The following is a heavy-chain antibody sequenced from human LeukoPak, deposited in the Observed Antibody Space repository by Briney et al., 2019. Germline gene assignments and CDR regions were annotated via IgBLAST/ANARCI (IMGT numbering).Heavy chain of an antibody. J-gene: IGHJ5*02. D-gene: IGHD3-22*01. V-gene: IGHV4-59*12. Sequence: SQTLSLTCTVSGGXITNYYCSWIRQPPGKGLEWIGYVYYSGSTNYNPSLKSRVTISVDTSKNQFSLKLSSVTAADTAVYYCARGLYYYDSSGYAHPWGQGTLVTVSS. CDR1: GGXITNYY. CDR3: ARGLYYYDSSGYAHP. CDR2: VYYSGST.